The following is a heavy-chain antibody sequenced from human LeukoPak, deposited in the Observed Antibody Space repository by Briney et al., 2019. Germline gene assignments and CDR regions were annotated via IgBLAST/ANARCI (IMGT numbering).Heavy chain of an antibody. J-gene: IGHJ2*01. V-gene: IGHV4-34*01. CDR3: AREDLRYFDWGGARYFDL. CDR1: GGSFSGYY. Sequence: SETLSLTCAVYGGSFSGYYWSWIRQPPGKGLEWIGEINHSGSTNYNPSLKSRVTISVDTSKNQFSLKLSSVTAADTAVYYCAREDLRYFDWGGARYFDLWGRGTLVTVSS. CDR2: INHSGST. D-gene: IGHD3-9*01.